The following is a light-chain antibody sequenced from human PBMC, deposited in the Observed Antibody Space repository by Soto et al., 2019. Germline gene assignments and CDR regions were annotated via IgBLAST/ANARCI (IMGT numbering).Light chain of an antibody. J-gene: IGKJ5*01. CDR1: KKDRGSQ. V-gene: IGKV3-15*01. CDR2: GAS. Sequence: EVVISHFPVTLSVSPVEGVTLSCMARKKDRGSQVAWYQQKPGEAPRLLIFGASIMATGIPARFSGGGSETEFTLTISGLQSEDFAVYYCQQYANSPITFGQGTRLEIK. CDR3: QQYANSPIT.